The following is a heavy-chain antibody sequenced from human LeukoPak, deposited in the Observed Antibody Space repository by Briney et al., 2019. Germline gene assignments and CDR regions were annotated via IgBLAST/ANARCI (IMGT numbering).Heavy chain of an antibody. CDR2: VSPSGGAT. D-gene: IGHD2-2*02. CDR3: AREGPNTLYFDY. V-gene: IGHV1-46*01. Sequence: ASVKVSCKASGYTFTNYHIHWVRQAPGQGLEWMGIVSPSGGATNYAQKFQGRVTMTRDTSTSTVYMELSSLRSEDTAVYYCAREGPNTLYFDYWGQGILVTVSS. J-gene: IGHJ4*02. CDR1: GYTFTNYH.